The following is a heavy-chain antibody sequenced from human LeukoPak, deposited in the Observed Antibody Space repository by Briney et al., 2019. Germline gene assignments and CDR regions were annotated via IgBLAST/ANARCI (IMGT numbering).Heavy chain of an antibody. J-gene: IGHJ4*02. V-gene: IGHV3-7*01. Sequence: PGGSLRLSCAASGFTFSYYWMSWIRQAPGKGLEWVANIKQDGSEKFYVDSVKGQFTISRDNAKNSLYLQMNSLRDEDTAVYYCARDEDDISGYYFYWGQGTLVTVSS. CDR2: IKQDGSEK. CDR1: GFTFSYYW. D-gene: IGHD3-22*01. CDR3: ARDEDDISGYYFY.